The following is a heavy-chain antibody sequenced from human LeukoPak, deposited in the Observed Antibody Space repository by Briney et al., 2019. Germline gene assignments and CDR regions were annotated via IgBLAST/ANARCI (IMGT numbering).Heavy chain of an antibody. CDR3: ARVSTIMGRGYNYFDP. D-gene: IGHD2/OR15-2a*01. V-gene: IGHV1-18*01. CDR1: GYTFTNYG. Sequence: ASVKVSCKASGYTFTNYGISWVRQAPGQGLEWMGWISAYNGNTNYAQKFQGRVTMTRDTSTSTVYMELSSLRSEDTAVYYCARVSTIMGRGYNYFDPWGQGTLVTVSS. CDR2: ISAYNGNT. J-gene: IGHJ5*02.